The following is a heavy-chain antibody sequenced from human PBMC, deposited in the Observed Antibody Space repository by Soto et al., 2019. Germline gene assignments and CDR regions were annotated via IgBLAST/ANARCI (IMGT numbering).Heavy chain of an antibody. D-gene: IGHD3-16*01. CDR1: GYTFTSYD. J-gene: IGHJ6*02. V-gene: IGHV1-8*01. CDR2: MNPNSGDT. CDR3: AREITDYGMDV. Sequence: QVQLVQSGAEMKKPGASVKVSCKASGYTFTSYDVNWVRQATGQGLEWMGWMNPNSGDTGYAQKFLGRVTMTRNTSISTAYMELSSLRSEDTAVYYCAREITDYGMDVWGQGTTVTVSS.